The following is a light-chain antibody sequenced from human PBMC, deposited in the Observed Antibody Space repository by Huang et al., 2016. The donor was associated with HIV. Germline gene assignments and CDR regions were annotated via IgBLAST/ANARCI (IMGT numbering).Light chain of an antibody. V-gene: IGKV1-5*03. CDR3: QHYNSYSGT. CDR1: QSVSSG. CDR2: KAS. J-gene: IGKJ1*01. Sequence: DIQMTQSPSTLSASVGDRVTITCRASQSVSSGLAWYQQKPGKDPKLLIYKASTLESGVPSRFSGSGSGTEFTLTISSLQPDDFATYYCQHYNSYSGTFGQGTKVEIK.